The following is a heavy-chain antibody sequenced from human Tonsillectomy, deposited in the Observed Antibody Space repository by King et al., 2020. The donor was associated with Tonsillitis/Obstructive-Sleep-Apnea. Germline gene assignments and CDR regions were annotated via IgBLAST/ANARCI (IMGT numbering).Heavy chain of an antibody. CDR2: SNPNSGGT. CDR1: GYTFTDYY. CDR3: ARGPRGYSYGSVDY. Sequence: VQLVESGAEVKKPGASVKVSCKASGYTFTDYYMHWVRQAPGQGLEWMGWSNPNSGGTDSAQKFRGRVTMTRDTSISTAYMELSSLTSDDTAVYYCARGPRGYSYGSVDYWGQGTLVTVSS. J-gene: IGHJ4*02. V-gene: IGHV1-2*02. D-gene: IGHD5-18*01.